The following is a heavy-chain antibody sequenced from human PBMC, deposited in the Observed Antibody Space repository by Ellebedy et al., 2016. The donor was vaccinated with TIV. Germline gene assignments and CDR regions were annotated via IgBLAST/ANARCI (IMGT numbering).Heavy chain of an antibody. CDR2: ITGMFRTV. D-gene: IGHD3-22*01. Sequence: SVKVSCKASGGTFNSHAISWVRQAPGQGLEWMGGITGMFRTVTYAQKFQGRVTITADEFMSTAYMDLRSLRSEDSAVYYCARGSAYYHRYFDDWGQGTLVTVSS. V-gene: IGHV1-69*13. CDR3: ARGSAYYHRYFDD. CDR1: GGTFNSHA. J-gene: IGHJ4*02.